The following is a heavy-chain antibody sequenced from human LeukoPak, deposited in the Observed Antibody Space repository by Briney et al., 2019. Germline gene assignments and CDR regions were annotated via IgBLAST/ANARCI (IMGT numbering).Heavy chain of an antibody. D-gene: IGHD3-10*01. CDR2: IYYSGNT. V-gene: IGHV4-61*08. CDR1: GGSISSGGYY. J-gene: IGHJ4*02. CDR3: ARGTSSQLWFVY. Sequence: PSETLSLTCTVSGGSISSGGYYWSWIRQPPGKGLEWIGYIYYSGNTNYNPSLKGRVTISVDTSKNQFSLELSSVTAVDTAVYYCARGTSSQLWFVYWGQGTLVTVSS.